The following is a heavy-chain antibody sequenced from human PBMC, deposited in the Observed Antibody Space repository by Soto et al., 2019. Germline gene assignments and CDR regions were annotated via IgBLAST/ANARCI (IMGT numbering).Heavy chain of an antibody. Sequence: QITLKESGPTLVKPTQTLTLTCTFSGFSLITSGMALGWVRQPPAQALQWLALIFWNDDKYDNPSLKSRLSITQDSSKNQVVLTLTNMDAVDTATYFCAHSPIYYSDSNGQKAGAFDTWGQGTLVTVS. D-gene: IGHD3-22*01. CDR1: GFSLITSGMA. CDR2: IFWNDDK. CDR3: AHSPIYYSDSNGQKAGAFDT. V-gene: IGHV2-5*01. J-gene: IGHJ3*02.